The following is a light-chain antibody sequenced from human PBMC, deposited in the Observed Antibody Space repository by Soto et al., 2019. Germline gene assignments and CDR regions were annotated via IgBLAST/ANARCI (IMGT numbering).Light chain of an antibody. CDR3: QQRRSWQVT. CDR2: DAS. V-gene: IGKV3D-11*02. J-gene: IGKJ5*01. CDR1: QSINTY. Sequence: ENVLTQSPATLSLSPGEGATLSCLASQSINTYLAWYQQKPGQAPRLLIYDASKRATGIPARFSGSGSGTNFTLTSSSLEPEDFAVYYCQQRRSWQVTFGQGTRLEIK.